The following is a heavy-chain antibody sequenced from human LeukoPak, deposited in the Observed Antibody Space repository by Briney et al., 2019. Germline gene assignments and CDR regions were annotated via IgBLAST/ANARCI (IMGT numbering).Heavy chain of an antibody. V-gene: IGHV3-23*01. D-gene: IGHD3-22*01. Sequence: QTGGSLRLSCAASGFTFSSYAMSWVRQAPGKGLEWGSAISGSRGSTYYADSVKGRFTISRDNSKNTLYLQMNSLRAEDTAVYYCARDYYDSSGYYAFGYWGQGTLVTVSS. CDR3: ARDYYDSSGYYAFGY. CDR1: GFTFSSYA. CDR2: ISGSRGST. J-gene: IGHJ4*02.